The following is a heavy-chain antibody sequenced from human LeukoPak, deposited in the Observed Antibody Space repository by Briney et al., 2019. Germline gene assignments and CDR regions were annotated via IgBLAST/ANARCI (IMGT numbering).Heavy chain of an antibody. V-gene: IGHV1-18*01. D-gene: IGHD6-13*01. Sequence: ASVKVSCKASGGTFSSYAISWVRQAPGQGLEWMGWISAYNGNTNYAQKLQGRVTMTTDTSTSTAYMELRSLRSDDTAVYYCARWAAIAAAYDYWGQGTLVTVSS. J-gene: IGHJ4*02. CDR1: GGTFSSYA. CDR2: ISAYNGNT. CDR3: ARWAAIAAAYDY.